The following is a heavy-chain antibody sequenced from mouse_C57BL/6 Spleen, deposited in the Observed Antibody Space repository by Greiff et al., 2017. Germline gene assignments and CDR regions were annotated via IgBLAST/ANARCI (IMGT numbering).Heavy chain of an antibody. V-gene: IGHV5-4*01. Sequence: EVQLVESGGGLVKPGGSLKLSCAASGFTFSSYAMSWVRQTPEQRLEWVATISDGGSYTYYPDNVKGRFTISRDNAKNNLYLQMSHLTSEDTAMYYCARDGNYYSNCRFAYWGQGTLVTVSA. J-gene: IGHJ3*01. CDR2: ISDGGSYT. CDR1: GFTFSSYA. D-gene: IGHD2-5*01. CDR3: ARDGNYYSNCRFAY.